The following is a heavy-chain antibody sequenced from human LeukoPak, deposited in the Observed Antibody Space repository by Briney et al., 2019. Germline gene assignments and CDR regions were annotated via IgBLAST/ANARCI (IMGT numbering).Heavy chain of an antibody. J-gene: IGHJ4*02. CDR2: ISSSSSYI. CDR1: AFTFSTYS. Sequence: GGSLRLSCAASAFTFSTYSMNWVRQAPGKGLEWVSSISSSSSYISYADSVKGRFTISRDNAKNSLYLQMNSLRAEDTAFYYCARDTFDYWGQGTLVTASS. V-gene: IGHV3-21*01. CDR3: ARDTFDY.